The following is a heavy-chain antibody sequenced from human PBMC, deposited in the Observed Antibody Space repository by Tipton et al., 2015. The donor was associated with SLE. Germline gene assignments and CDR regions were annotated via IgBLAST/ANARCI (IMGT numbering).Heavy chain of an antibody. D-gene: IGHD6-13*01. Sequence: SLRLSCAASGFTFSTSAMSWVRQAPGKGLEWVSAISGSGGRTYYADSVKGRFTISRDNSKNTLYLQMNSLRAEDTAVYYCAKVEDYIAAAGSFDYWGQGTLVTVSS. J-gene: IGHJ4*02. V-gene: IGHV3-23*01. CDR2: ISGSGGRT. CDR1: GFTFSTSA. CDR3: AKVEDYIAAAGSFDY.